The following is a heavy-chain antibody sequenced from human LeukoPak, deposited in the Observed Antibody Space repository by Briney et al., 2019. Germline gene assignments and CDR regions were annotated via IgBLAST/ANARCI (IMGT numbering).Heavy chain of an antibody. D-gene: IGHD5-24*01. Sequence: SETLSLTCTVSGGSISSSSYYWGWIRQPPGKGLEWIGSIYTSGSTNYNPSLKSRVTISVDTSKNQFSLKLSSVTAADTAVYYCASGEMATITDAFDIWGQGTMVTVSS. CDR2: IYTSGST. CDR1: GGSISSSSYY. V-gene: IGHV4-39*07. J-gene: IGHJ3*02. CDR3: ASGEMATITDAFDI.